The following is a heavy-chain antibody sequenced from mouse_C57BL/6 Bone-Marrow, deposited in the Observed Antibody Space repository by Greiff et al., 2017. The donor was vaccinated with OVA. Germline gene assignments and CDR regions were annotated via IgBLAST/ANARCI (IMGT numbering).Heavy chain of an antibody. V-gene: IGHV1-81*01. D-gene: IGHD2-5*01. CDR1: GYTFTSYG. Sequence: VQLQQSGAELARPGASVKLSCKASGYTFTSYGISWVKQRTGQGLEWIGEIYPRSGNTYYNEKFKGKATLTADKSSSTVYMELRSLTSEDSAVYFCARGNLSYINVAWFAYWGQGTLVTVSA. CDR2: IYPRSGNT. J-gene: IGHJ3*01. CDR3: ARGNLSYINVAWFAY.